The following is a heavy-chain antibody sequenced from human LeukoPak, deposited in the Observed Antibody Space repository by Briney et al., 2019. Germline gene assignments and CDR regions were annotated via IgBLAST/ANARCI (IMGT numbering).Heavy chain of an antibody. CDR3: ARQVKTAMGEFDY. V-gene: IGHV1-18*04. D-gene: IGHD5-18*01. CDR1: GYTFTSYG. CDR2: ISAYNGNT. J-gene: IGHJ4*02. Sequence: GGAVKVSCMASGYTFTSYGISWVRQAPGQGLEGMGWISAYNGNTNYAQKLQGRDTITTDTSTSTAYMELRSLRSDDTAVYYCARQVKTAMGEFDYWGQGTLVTVSS.